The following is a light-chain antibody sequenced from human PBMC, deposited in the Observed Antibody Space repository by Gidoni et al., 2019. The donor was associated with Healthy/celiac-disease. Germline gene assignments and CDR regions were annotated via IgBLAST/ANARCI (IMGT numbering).Light chain of an antibody. J-gene: IGKJ5*01. Sequence: EIVLTQSPGTLSLYPGERATLSCRASQRVTINYLAWYHHTPGQAPRLLIYGASSRATGIPDRFSGSGSGTDFTLTISRLEPGDFAVYYCQQYVTSLPITFGQGTRLEIK. CDR1: QRVTINY. CDR3: QQYVTSLPIT. V-gene: IGKV3-20*01. CDR2: GAS.